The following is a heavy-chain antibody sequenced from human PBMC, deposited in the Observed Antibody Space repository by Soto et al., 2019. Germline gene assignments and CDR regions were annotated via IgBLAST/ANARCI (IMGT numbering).Heavy chain of an antibody. Sequence: GGSLRLSCAASGFTFSSYAMSWVRQAPGKGLEWVSAISGRGGSTYYADSVKGRFTISRDNSKNTLYLQMNSLRAEDTAVYYCAKLTTRLVGVTVTDYWGQGTLVTVSS. D-gene: IGHD1-26*01. CDR1: GFTFSSYA. CDR2: ISGRGGST. V-gene: IGHV3-23*01. CDR3: AKLTTRLVGVTVTDY. J-gene: IGHJ4*02.